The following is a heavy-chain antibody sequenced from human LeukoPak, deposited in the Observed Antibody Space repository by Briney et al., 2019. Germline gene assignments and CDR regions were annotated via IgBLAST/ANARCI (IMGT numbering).Heavy chain of an antibody. D-gene: IGHD5-18*01. V-gene: IGHV1-69*13. CDR3: ARVAAMVKTLYYMDV. Sequence: GASVKVSCKASGGTFSSYAISWVRQAPGQGLEWMGGIIPIFGTANYAQKFQGRVTITADESTSPAYMELGSLRSEDTAVYYCARVAAMVKTLYYMDVWGKGTTVTVSS. J-gene: IGHJ6*03. CDR1: GGTFSSYA. CDR2: IIPIFGTA.